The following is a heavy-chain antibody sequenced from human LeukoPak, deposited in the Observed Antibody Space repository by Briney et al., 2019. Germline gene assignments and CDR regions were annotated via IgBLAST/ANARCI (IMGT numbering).Heavy chain of an antibody. D-gene: IGHD3-3*01. CDR1: GGSISDYY. V-gene: IGHV4-59*01. J-gene: IGHJ6*03. CDR2: IYYSGST. CDR3: ARGDFCSKSNCYLRPMDV. Sequence: SETLSLTCSVSGGSISDYYWNWIRQPPGKGPEWIGYIYYSGSTTYNPSLKSRVTMSVDTAKNQFSLKVRSVTAADTAVYYCARGDFCSKSNCYLRPMDVWGKGTTVTVSS.